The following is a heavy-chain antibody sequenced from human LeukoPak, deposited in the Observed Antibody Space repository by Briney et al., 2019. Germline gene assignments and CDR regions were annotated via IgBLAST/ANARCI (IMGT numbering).Heavy chain of an antibody. CDR2: ISAYNGNT. V-gene: IGHV1-18*01. CDR1: GYTFTSYG. D-gene: IGHD4-17*01. J-gene: IGHJ6*03. Sequence: GASVKVSCKASGYTFTSYGISWVRQAPGQGLEWMGWISAYNGNTNYAQKLQGRVTMTTDTSTSTAYMELRSLRSDDTAVYYFAREGTTVTTDYYYYYMDVWGKGTTVTVSS. CDR3: AREGTTVTTDYYYYYMDV.